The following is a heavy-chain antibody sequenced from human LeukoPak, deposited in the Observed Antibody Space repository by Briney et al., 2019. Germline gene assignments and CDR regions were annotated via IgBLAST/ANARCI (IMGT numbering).Heavy chain of an antibody. D-gene: IGHD2-21*01. J-gene: IGHJ4*01. CDR1: DDSISTNSNY. V-gene: IGHV4-39*01. CDR3: TRGGDPYKVGNF. CDR2: LHFSGTP. Sequence: SSETLTLTCTVSDDSISTNSNYWSWIRQPPGKGLECIGTLHFSGTPYYSPSLNSRISISVDTSKKQFSLKLRSVTATDTAVYYCTRGGDPYKVGNFWGQGTLVTVSS.